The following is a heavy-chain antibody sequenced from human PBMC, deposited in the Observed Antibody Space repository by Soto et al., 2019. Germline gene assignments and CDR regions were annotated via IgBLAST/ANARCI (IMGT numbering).Heavy chain of an antibody. Sequence: QVQLVESGGGVVQPGTSLRLSCAASGFIFSTNGMYWVRQAPGKGLEWVALISDDGRNGWHAVSVKGRFTISRDISKNTLYLQMNSLRPEDTAGYYCAKLSHSGRHHHYYGMDVWGPGTTVTVSS. CDR1: GFIFSTNG. D-gene: IGHD1-26*01. V-gene: IGHV3-30*18. CDR3: AKLSHSGRHHHYYGMDV. CDR2: ISDDGRNG. J-gene: IGHJ6*02.